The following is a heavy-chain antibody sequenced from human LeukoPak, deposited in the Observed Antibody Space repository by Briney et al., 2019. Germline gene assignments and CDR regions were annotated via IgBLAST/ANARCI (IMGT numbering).Heavy chain of an antibody. V-gene: IGHV1-8*01. J-gene: IGHJ5*02. D-gene: IGHD3-9*01. CDR1: GYTFTSYD. CDR2: MNPNSGNT. CDR3: ARGRVLRYFDWLGVLGWFDP. Sequence: GASVKVSFKASGYTFTSYDINWVRQATGQGLEWMGWMNPNSGNTGYAQKFQGRVTMTRNTSISTAYMELSSLRSEDTAVYYCARGRVLRYFDWLGVLGWFDPWGQGTLVTVSS.